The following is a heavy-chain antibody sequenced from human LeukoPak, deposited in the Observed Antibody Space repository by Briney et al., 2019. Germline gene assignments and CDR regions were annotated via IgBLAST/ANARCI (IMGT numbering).Heavy chain of an antibody. D-gene: IGHD3-9*01. CDR2: IWYDGSNK. V-gene: IGHV3-33*01. J-gene: IGHJ4*02. CDR1: GLTFRTYG. CDR3: ATGPRYYDISPPEY. Sequence: GRSLRLSCVTSGLTFRTYGMHWVRQAPGKGLEWVAVIWYDGSNKRYGGSVKGRFTIPRDNSKNTLYLQMDSLRAEDSAVYYCATGPRYYDISPPEYWGQGTLVTVSS.